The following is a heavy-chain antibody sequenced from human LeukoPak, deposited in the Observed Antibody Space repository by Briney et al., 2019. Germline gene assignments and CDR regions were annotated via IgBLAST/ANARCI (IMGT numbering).Heavy chain of an antibody. CDR2: IFYSGIL. D-gene: IGHD6-19*01. CDR3: ARAPIAVAGAGHEYFDY. J-gene: IGHJ4*02. CDR1: GGSISSSSYY. Sequence: PSETLSLTCTVPGGSISSSSYYWGWVRQPPGSGLEWIGSIFYSGILYYSPSLKSRVTISVDTSKNQFSLKLTSVTAADTAVYYCARAPIAVAGAGHEYFDYWGQGTLVTVSS. V-gene: IGHV4-39*01.